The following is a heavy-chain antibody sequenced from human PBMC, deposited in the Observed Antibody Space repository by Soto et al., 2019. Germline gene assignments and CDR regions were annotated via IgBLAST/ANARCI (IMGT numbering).Heavy chain of an antibody. D-gene: IGHD1-1*01. V-gene: IGHV4-39*01. CDR1: GGSISRNSYY. CDR2: IYYSGST. Sequence: QMQLQESGPGLVKPSETLSLTCTVSGGSISRNSYYWGWIRQPPGKGLEWIGSIYYSGSTYYNPSPKSRVTIPVDTSKNQFSLKLSSVTAADTVVYYCAIHDWNRVDYWGQGTLVTVSS. CDR3: AIHDWNRVDY. J-gene: IGHJ4*02.